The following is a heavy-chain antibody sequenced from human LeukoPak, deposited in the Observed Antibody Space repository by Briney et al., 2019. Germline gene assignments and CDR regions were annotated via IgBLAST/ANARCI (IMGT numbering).Heavy chain of an antibody. V-gene: IGHV4-39*01. CDR3: ARNETSGYFDT. J-gene: IGHJ3*02. CDR1: GGSISSSTHY. Sequence: SETLSLTCTLSGGSISSSTHYWGWIRQSPGKGLEWIGSMYNSGSISYNPSLRSRVTITVDTSKNQFSLNFNSVTAADTALYFCARNETSGYFDTWGHGTMVTVSS. D-gene: IGHD3-22*01. CDR2: MYNSGSI.